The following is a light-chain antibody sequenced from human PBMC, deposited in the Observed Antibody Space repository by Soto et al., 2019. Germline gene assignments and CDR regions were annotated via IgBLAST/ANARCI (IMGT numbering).Light chain of an antibody. J-gene: IGKJ1*01. CDR1: QSVSSN. CDR2: GAS. Sequence: EIVMTQSPATLSVSPGERATLSCRASQSVSSNLAWYQQKPGQAPRLLIYGASNRATGIPDRFSGSGSGTDFTLTLDRLEPADFAVYFCQQYSSSQGWTFGQGTKVDIK. V-gene: IGKV3-20*01. CDR3: QQYSSSQGWT.